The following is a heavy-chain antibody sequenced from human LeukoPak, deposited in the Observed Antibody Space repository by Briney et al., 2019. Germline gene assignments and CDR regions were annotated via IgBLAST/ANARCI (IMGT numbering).Heavy chain of an antibody. CDR1: GGSISSSSYY. CDR2: IYYSGAN. J-gene: IGHJ4*02. V-gene: IGHV4-39*02. D-gene: IGHD6-19*01. CDR3: VRVRGYWLVRGYLDY. Sequence: PSETLSLTCTVSGGSISSSSYYWGWIRQSPGKGLEWIGSIYYSGANHYNPSLKSRVTMSVDTSKNQFSVKLTSVTATDTAVYYCVRVRGYWLVRGYLDYWGQGTQVTVSS.